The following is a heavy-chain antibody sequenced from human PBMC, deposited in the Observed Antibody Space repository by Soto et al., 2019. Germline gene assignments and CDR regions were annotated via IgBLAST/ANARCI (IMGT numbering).Heavy chain of an antibody. CDR1: GFTFSSYA. CDR2: ISYDGSNK. D-gene: IGHD5-18*01. J-gene: IGHJ6*02. V-gene: IGHV3-30-3*01. CDR3: ARELRNTAMVYYYYGMDV. Sequence: GGSLRLSCAASGFTFSSYAMHWVRQAPGKGLEWVAVISYDGSNKYYADSVKGRFTISRDNSKNTLYLQMNSLRAEDTAVYYCARELRNTAMVYYYYGMDVWGQGTTVTVSS.